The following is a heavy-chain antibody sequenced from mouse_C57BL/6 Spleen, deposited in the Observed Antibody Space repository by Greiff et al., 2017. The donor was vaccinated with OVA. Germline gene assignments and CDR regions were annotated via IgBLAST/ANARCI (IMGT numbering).Heavy chain of an antibody. Sequence: QVQLKQPGAELVKPGASVKLSCKASGYTFTSYWMNWVKQRPGQGLEWIGMIHPNSGSTNYNEKFKSKATLTVDKSSSTAYMQLSSLTSEDSAVYYCARDYYGSSYGFAYWGQGTLVTVSA. CDR1: GYTFTSYW. CDR2: IHPNSGST. D-gene: IGHD1-1*01. CDR3: ARDYYGSSYGFAY. J-gene: IGHJ3*01. V-gene: IGHV1-64*01.